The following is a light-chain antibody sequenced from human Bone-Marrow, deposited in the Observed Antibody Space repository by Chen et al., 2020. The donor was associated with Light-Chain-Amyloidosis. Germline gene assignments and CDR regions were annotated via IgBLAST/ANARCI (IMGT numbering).Light chain of an antibody. CDR1: ISDVGGDNH. J-gene: IGLJ1*01. CDR3: SSYTVANTLV. Sequence: QFALTQPASVSGSPGQSITISCTGTISDVGGDNHVSWYQKHPDKAPKLIIYEVTNRPSWVPNRFSGSRSDNTASLTISGLQTEDEADYFCSSYTVANTLVFGSGTRVTVL. CDR2: EVT. V-gene: IGLV2-14*01.